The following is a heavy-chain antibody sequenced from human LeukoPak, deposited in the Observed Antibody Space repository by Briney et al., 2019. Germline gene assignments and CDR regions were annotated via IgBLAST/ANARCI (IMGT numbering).Heavy chain of an antibody. CDR2: INPNSGGT. V-gene: IGHV1-2*06. CDR3: ARSHYYGSGSFDY. D-gene: IGHD3-10*01. J-gene: IGHJ4*02. CDR1: GYTFTGYY. Sequence: ASVKVSCKASGYTFTGYYMHWVRQAPGQGLEWMGRINPNSGGTNYAQKFQGRVTMTRDTSISTAYMELSRLRSDDTAAYYCARSHYYGSGSFDYWGQGTLVTVSS.